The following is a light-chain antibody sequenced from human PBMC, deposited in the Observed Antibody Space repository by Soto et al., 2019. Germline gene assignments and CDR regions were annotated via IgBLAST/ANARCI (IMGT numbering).Light chain of an antibody. CDR1: NSNITSYA. CDR3: GTWDNSLSAGV. CDR2: DNN. J-gene: IGLJ2*01. Sequence: QSVLTQPPSASGTPWQRVTISCSGSNSNITSYAVNWFHQLPGTAPKLLIYDNNKRPSGIPDRFSGSKSGTSATLGITGLQTGDEAEYYCGTWDNSLSAGVFGGGTKVTVL. V-gene: IGLV1-51*01.